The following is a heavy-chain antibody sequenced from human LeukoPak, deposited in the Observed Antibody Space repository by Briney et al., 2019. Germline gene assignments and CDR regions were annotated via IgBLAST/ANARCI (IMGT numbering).Heavy chain of an antibody. CDR3: ARGDGSYYFDY. CDR1: GFPFSAYW. Sequence: PGGSLRLSCAASGFPFSAYWMHWVRQAPGKGLVWVSRINSDGSSTSYADSVKGRFTISRDNAKNTLYLQMNSLRAEDTAVYYCARGDGSYYFDYWGQGTLVTVSS. J-gene: IGHJ4*02. V-gene: IGHV3-74*01. CDR2: INSDGSST. D-gene: IGHD1-26*01.